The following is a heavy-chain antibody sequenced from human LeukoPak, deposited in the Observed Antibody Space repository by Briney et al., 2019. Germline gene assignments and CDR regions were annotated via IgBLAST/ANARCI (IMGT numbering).Heavy chain of an antibody. CDR2: IYTSGST. D-gene: IGHD3-10*01. V-gene: IGHV4-4*07. Sequence: PSETLSLTCTVSGGSISSYYWSWIRQPAGKGLEWIGRIYTSGSTNYNPSLKSRVTMSVDTSKNQFSLKLSSVTAADTAVYYCARDSGYYYGSGHTRDYYYYMDVWGKGTTVTIFS. CDR3: ARDSGYYYGSGHTRDYYYYMDV. J-gene: IGHJ6*03. CDR1: GGSISSYY.